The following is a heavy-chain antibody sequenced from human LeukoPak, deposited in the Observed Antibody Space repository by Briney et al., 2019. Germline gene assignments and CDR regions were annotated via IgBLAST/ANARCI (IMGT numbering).Heavy chain of an antibody. Sequence: ASVKVSCKVSGYTHTELSMHWVRQAPGKGLEWMGGFDPEDGETIYAQKFQGRVTMTEDTSTDTAYMELSSLRSEDTAVYYCATVYYYGSGSYPFDYWGQGTLVTVSS. CDR2: FDPEDGET. V-gene: IGHV1-24*01. CDR1: GYTHTELS. CDR3: ATVYYYGSGSYPFDY. D-gene: IGHD3-10*01. J-gene: IGHJ4*02.